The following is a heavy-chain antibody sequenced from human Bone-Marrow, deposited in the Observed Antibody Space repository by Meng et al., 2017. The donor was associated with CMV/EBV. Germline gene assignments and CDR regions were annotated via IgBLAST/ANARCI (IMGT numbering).Heavy chain of an antibody. V-gene: IGHV3-23*01. CDR2: ISGSGGST. CDR3: AGNLVSTIKPQWLHY. J-gene: IGHJ4*02. Sequence: CAFTLSSFTLSWVRQAPGKGLEWVSGISGSGGSTYYADSVKGRFTISRDNSKNTLYLQMNSLRAEDTAVFYCAGNLVSTIKPQWLHYWGQGTLVTVSS. CDR1: AFTLSSFT. D-gene: IGHD5/OR15-5a*01.